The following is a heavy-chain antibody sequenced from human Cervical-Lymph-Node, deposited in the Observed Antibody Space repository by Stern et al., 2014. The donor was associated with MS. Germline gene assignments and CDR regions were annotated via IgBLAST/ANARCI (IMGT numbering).Heavy chain of an antibody. CDR3: ARDYSALDS. Sequence: VQLVQSGAEVKRPGSSVKVSCKASGGGFGNFAITWVRQAPGQGLEWMGGIIPILATANYAQKFQGRVTITADKSTSTAYMELSSLRSEDTAIYYCARDYSALDSWGQGTLVTVSS. CDR1: GGGFGNFA. CDR2: IIPILATA. D-gene: IGHD2-15*01. J-gene: IGHJ4*02. V-gene: IGHV1-69*06.